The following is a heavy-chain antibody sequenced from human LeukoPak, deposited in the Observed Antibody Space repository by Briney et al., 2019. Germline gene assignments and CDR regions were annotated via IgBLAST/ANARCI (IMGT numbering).Heavy chain of an antibody. J-gene: IGHJ4*02. D-gene: IGHD2-2*01. CDR3: ARVGYEAAAITEGFDY. CDR1: GGSISSSSFY. Sequence: PSETLSLTCTVSGGSISSSSFYCGWIRQPPGKGLEWIGSIYYSGSTYYSPSLKSRVTISVDTSKNQFSLKLTSVTAADTAVYYCARVGYEAAAITEGFDYWGQGTLVTVSS. CDR2: IYYSGST. V-gene: IGHV4-39*07.